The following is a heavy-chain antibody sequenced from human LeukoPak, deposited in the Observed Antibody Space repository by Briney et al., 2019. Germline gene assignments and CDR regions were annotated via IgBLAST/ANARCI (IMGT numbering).Heavy chain of an antibody. CDR3: ARDYDSSGPNY. CDR2: ISGSGGGT. J-gene: IGHJ4*02. D-gene: IGHD3-22*01. CDR1: GFTFSSYA. Sequence: GGSLRLSCAASGFTFSSYAMSWVRQAPGKGLEWVSAISGSGGGTYYVDSVKGRFPISRDNFKNTLYLQMNSLRAEDTAVYYCARDYDSSGPNYWGQGTLVTVSS. V-gene: IGHV3-23*01.